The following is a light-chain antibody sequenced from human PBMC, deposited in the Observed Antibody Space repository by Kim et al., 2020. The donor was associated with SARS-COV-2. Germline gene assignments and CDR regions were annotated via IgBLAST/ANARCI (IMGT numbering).Light chain of an antibody. Sequence: QSVTMSCTGTSSDIGYYDCVSWYQQQPGKAPKLMIYDVTKRPSGVPDRFSGSKSGNTASLTISGLQAEDEADYYCCSYAGTYTWVFGGGTKVTVL. CDR3: CSYAGTYTWV. V-gene: IGLV2-11*01. CDR2: DVT. CDR1: SSDIGYYDC. J-gene: IGLJ3*02.